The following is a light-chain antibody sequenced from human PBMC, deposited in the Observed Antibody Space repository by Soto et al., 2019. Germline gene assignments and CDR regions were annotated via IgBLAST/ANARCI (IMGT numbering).Light chain of an antibody. CDR3: QQSYNSPPT. CDR2: AAS. J-gene: IGKJ1*01. CDR1: QGISTY. Sequence: VIWMTQSPSLLSASTVDRVTISFRMSQGISTYLNWYQQKPGKAPKLLIYAASTLQSGIPSRFSGSGSGTDFIFTITSLQPEDFATYFCQQSYNSPPTFGQGTKVDIK. V-gene: IGKV1D-8*03.